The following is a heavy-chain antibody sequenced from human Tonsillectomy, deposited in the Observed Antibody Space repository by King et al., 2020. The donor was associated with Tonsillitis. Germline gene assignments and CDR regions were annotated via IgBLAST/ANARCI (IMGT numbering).Heavy chain of an antibody. Sequence: VQLVESGAEVKKPGESLKISCKGSAYSFTSYWIGWVRQMPGKGLEWMGIIYPGDSDTRYSPPFQGQVTISADKSISPAYLQWSSLKASDTAMYYCARAREMGTTKQGYFDYWGQGTLVTVSS. CDR2: IYPGDSDT. J-gene: IGHJ4*03. V-gene: IGHV5-51*01. CDR3: ARAREMGTTKQGYFDY. CDR1: AYSFTSYW. D-gene: IGHD5-24*01.